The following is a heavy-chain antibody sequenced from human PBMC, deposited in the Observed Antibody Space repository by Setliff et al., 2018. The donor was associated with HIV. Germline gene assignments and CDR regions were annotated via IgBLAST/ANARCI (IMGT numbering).Heavy chain of an antibody. CDR3: ARVGYHGSGRYSFDY. Sequence: PSETLSLTCTVSGGSISSGSYYWSWIRQPAGKGLEWIGHIHTSGGTKYNPSLKGRVTISADTSKNQFSLNLSSVTAAETAVYYCARVGYHGSGRYSFDYWGQGTLVTV. J-gene: IGHJ4*02. CDR1: GGSISSGSYY. V-gene: IGHV4-61*09. D-gene: IGHD3-10*01. CDR2: IHTSGGT.